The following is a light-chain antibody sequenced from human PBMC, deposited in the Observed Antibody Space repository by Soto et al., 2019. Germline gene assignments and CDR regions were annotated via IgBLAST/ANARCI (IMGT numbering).Light chain of an antibody. J-gene: IGLJ1*01. CDR2: DVS. Sequence: QSALTQPASVSGSPGQSITISCTGTNSHVGGYNYVSWYQQHPGKAPKLMLYDVSNRPSGVANRFSGSKSGYTASLTISGLQAEDEADYYCSSYTSSSTYVFGTGTKLTVL. V-gene: IGLV2-14*03. CDR1: NSHVGGYNY. CDR3: SSYTSSSTYV.